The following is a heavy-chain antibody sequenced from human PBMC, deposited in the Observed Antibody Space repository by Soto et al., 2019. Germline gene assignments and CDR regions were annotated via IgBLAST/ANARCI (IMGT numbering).Heavy chain of an antibody. V-gene: IGHV3-33*01. Sequence: GGSLRLSCAASGFTFSSYGMHWVRQAPGKGLEWVAAIWYDGSNKYYADSVKGRFTISRDNSKNTLYLQMNSLRAEDTAVYYCARDSPASGNAFGIWGQGTMVTVSS. CDR2: IWYDGSNK. CDR1: GFTFSSYG. CDR3: ARDSPASGNAFGI. J-gene: IGHJ3*02.